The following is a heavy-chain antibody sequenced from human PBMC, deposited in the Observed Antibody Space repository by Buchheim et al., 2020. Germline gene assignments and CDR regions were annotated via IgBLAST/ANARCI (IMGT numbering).Heavy chain of an antibody. CDR3: ARSRTSRIAARPYYYYYGMDV. D-gene: IGHD6-6*01. V-gene: IGHV1-8*01. CDR2: MNPNRGNT. J-gene: IGHJ6*02. Sequence: QVQLVQSGAEVKKPGASVKVSCKASGYTFTSYDINWVRQATGQGLEWMGWMNPNRGNTGYAQKFQGRVTMTRNTSISTAYMELSSLRSEDTAVYYCARSRTSRIAARPYYYYYGMDVWGQGTT. CDR1: GYTFTSYD.